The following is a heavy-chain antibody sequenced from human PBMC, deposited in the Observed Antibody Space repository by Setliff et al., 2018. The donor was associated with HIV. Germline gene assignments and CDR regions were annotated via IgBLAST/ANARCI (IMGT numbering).Heavy chain of an antibody. Sequence: KSSETLSLTCSVSGGSIDNNKYYWTWIRQPPGKGLEWTGSIYHTGRTHYNRSLESRLTISIDTSKNQFSLKLTSVTAADTAMYYCASRIYYYDDSATLREEGFVPWGQGTLVTVS. V-gene: IGHV4-39*01. CDR3: ASRIYYYDDSATLREEGFVP. J-gene: IGHJ5*02. CDR1: GGSIDNNKYY. D-gene: IGHD3-22*01. CDR2: IYHTGRT.